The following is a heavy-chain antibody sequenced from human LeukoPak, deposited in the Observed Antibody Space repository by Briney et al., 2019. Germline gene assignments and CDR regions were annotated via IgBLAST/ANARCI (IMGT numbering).Heavy chain of an antibody. CDR1: GFTFSNAW. CDR3: AKQQLWFYFDY. CDR2: ISGSGGST. D-gene: IGHD5-18*01. J-gene: IGHJ4*02. V-gene: IGHV3-23*01. Sequence: GGSLRLSCAASGFTFSNAWMSWVRQAPGKGLEWVSAISGSGGSTYYADSVKGRFTISRDNSKNTLYLQMNSLRAEDTAVYYCAKQQLWFYFDYWGQGTLVTVSS.